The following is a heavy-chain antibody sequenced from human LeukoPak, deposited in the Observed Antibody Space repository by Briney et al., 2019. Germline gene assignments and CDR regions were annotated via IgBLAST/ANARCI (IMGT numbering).Heavy chain of an antibody. D-gene: IGHD3-10*01. CDR1: GGSISSGGYS. J-gene: IGHJ6*02. V-gene: IGHV4-30-2*01. Sequence: TSETLSLTCAVSGGSISSGGYSWSWIRQPPGKGLEWIGYIYHSGSTYYNPSLKSRVTISVDRSKNQFSLKLSSVTAADTAVYYCARAHGSGTYYYHYGMDVWGQGTTVTVSS. CDR3: ARAHGSGTYYYHYGMDV. CDR2: IYHSGST.